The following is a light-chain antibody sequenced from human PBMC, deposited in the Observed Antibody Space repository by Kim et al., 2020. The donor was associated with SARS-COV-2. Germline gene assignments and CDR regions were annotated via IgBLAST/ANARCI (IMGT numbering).Light chain of an antibody. CDR2: HAS. V-gene: IGKV3-11*01. J-gene: IGKJ4*01. CDR3: QQRSNWPLS. CDR1: RTFSIY. Sequence: SLAPAYTATLSCRTTRTFSIYFACYQQKPGQAPRLLISHASARATCIPARFSGGVSGTDFSLTISCREPEDFAVYYCQQRSNWPLSFGGGTKLEI.